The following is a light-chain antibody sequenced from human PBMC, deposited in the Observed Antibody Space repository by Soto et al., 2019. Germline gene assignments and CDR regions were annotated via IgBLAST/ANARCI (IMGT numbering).Light chain of an antibody. CDR1: SSDIGGYNY. J-gene: IGLJ1*01. Sequence: QSALTQPASVSGSPGQSITISCAGTSSDIGGYNYVSWYQQHPGKAPKVMIYEVSNRPSGVSNRFSGSKYGNTASLTISGLLAEDEADYYCSSYTSSSTLYVFGSGTNVTVL. V-gene: IGLV2-14*01. CDR2: EVS. CDR3: SSYTSSSTLYV.